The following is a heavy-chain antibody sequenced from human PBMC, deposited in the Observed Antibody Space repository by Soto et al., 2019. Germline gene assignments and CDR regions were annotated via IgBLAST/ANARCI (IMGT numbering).Heavy chain of an antibody. J-gene: IGHJ4*02. CDR3: SRSLAIDFDS. CDR1: GFNFAAYT. Sequence: GGSLRLSCSASGFNFAAYTRSWVRLTPGKGLEWVGFIRRIAYGGTTDYAASVKGRFTISRDDSRKIVYLQMSRLKIEDTAVYYCSRSLAIDFDSWGQGTLVTVSS. V-gene: IGHV3-49*04. CDR2: IRRIAYGGTT.